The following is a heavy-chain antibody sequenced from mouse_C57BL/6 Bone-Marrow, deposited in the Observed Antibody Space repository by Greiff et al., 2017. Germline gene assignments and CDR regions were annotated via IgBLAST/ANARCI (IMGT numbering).Heavy chain of an antibody. CDR1: GYTFTSYW. J-gene: IGHJ3*01. CDR2: IYPGNSDT. Sequence: EVKLMESGTVLARPGASVKMSCKTSGYTFTSYWMHWVKQRPGQGLEWIGAIYPGNSDTSYNQKFKGKAKLTAVTSASTAYMELSSLTNEDSAVYYCTASPHYYGSSGFAYWGQGTLVTVSA. V-gene: IGHV1-5*01. D-gene: IGHD1-1*01. CDR3: TASPHYYGSSGFAY.